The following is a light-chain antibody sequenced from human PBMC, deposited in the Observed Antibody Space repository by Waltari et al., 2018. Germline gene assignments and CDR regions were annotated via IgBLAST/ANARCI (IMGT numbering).Light chain of an antibody. CDR2: WAS. J-gene: IGKJ1*01. CDR3: QQYYSSPRT. V-gene: IGKV4-1*01. CDR1: QSLLYRSNNMNY. Sequence: DIVMTQSPDSLAVSLGERATINCKSSQSLLYRSNNMNYLAWYHQKPVQTPKLLIYWASSRYSGGPDRFSGSGSATDFTLTISSLQAEDVAVYYCQQYYSSPRTFGQGTKVEIK.